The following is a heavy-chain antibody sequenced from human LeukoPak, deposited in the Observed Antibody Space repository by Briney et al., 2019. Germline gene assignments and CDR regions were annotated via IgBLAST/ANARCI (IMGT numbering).Heavy chain of an antibody. Sequence: GGSLRLSCVVSGFRFSDYYMNWIRQTPGKSLELISYISGSSDAISYTDSVKGRFTISRDNAKKPLYLQLDSLSAEDTAVYYCASRYDSTGFCFDYWGQGALVTVSS. CDR2: ISGSSDAI. CDR1: GFRFSDYY. CDR3: ASRYDSTGFCFDY. V-gene: IGHV3-11*01. J-gene: IGHJ4*02. D-gene: IGHD3-22*01.